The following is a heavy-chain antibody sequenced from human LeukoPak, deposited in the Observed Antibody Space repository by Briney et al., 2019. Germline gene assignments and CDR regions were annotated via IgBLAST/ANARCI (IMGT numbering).Heavy chain of an antibody. CDR2: TYYRSKWYN. Sequence: SQTLSLTCAISGDSVFSNRATWHWLGHSPSRGLEGLGRTYYRSKWYNDYGVSVKSRITINTDTSKNQFSLQLNSVSPEDTAVYYCARGWELLDYWGQGTLVTVSS. V-gene: IGHV6-1*01. D-gene: IGHD1-26*01. J-gene: IGHJ4*02. CDR1: GDSVFSNRAT. CDR3: ARGWELLDY.